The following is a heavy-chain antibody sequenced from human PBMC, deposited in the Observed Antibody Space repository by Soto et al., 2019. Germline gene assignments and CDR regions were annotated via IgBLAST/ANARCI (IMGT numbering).Heavy chain of an antibody. V-gene: IGHV5-51*01. Sequence: ESLKISCKVPGYSFTSYWIGWLRQMPGKVLEWMGIIYPGDSDTRYSPSFQGQVTISADKSISTAYLQWSSLKASDTAMYYCERPLVVVGETGALELWGQGIPVTVSS. D-gene: IGHD2-15*01. CDR1: GYSFTSYW. CDR2: IYPGDSDT. J-gene: IGHJ1*01. CDR3: ERPLVVVGETGALEL.